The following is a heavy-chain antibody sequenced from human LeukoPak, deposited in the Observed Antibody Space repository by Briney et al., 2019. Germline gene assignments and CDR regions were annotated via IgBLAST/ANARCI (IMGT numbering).Heavy chain of an antibody. CDR2: IYSDGRT. CDR1: GFTVSNKY. CDR3: ARDSDYFDY. Sequence: GGSLRLSCAASGFTVSNKYMTWVRQAPGKGLEWVSLIYSDGRTYYADSVKGRCTISRDNSKNTLYLQMNSLRVEDTAVYYCARDSDYFDYWGQGTLVTVSS. V-gene: IGHV3-53*01. J-gene: IGHJ4*02. D-gene: IGHD1-26*01.